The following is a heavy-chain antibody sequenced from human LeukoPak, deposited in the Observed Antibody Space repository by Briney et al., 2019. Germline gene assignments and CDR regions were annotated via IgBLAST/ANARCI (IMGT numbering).Heavy chain of an antibody. V-gene: IGHV3-30*02. CDR1: GFTFSSYG. J-gene: IGHJ4*02. CDR3: AKDVPGVVPAALDY. Sequence: SGGSLRLSCAASGFTFSSYGMHWVRQAPGKGLQWVAFIRYDGSNKYYADSVKGRFTISRDNSKNTLYLQMNSLRAEDTAVYYCAKDVPGVVPAALDYWGQGTLVTVSS. CDR2: IRYDGSNK. D-gene: IGHD2-2*01.